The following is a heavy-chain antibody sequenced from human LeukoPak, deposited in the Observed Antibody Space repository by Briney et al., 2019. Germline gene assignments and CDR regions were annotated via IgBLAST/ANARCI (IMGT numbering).Heavy chain of an antibody. J-gene: IGHJ4*02. V-gene: IGHV1-8*02. Sequence: ASVKVSCKASGYTFTSYDINWVRQATGQGLEWMGWMNPNSGNTGHAQKFQGRVTITRNTSISTAYMELSSLRSEDTAVYYCAIDLGSYYFDYWGQGTLVTVSS. CDR2: MNPNSGNT. CDR1: GYTFTSYD. CDR3: AIDLGSYYFDY. D-gene: IGHD1-26*01.